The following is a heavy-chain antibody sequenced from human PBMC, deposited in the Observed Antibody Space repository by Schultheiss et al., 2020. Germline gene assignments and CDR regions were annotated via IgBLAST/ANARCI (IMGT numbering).Heavy chain of an antibody. J-gene: IGHJ4*02. CDR1: GFTFSSYS. CDR2: ISSCSSYI. CDR3: ARHGDDGGDY. Sequence: GGSLRLSCAASGFTFSSYSMNWVRQAPGKGLEWVSSISSCSSYIYYADSVKGRFTISRDNAKNSLYLQMNSLRAEDTAVYYCARHGDDGGDYWGQGTLVTVSS. V-gene: IGHV3-21*01. D-gene: IGHD4-23*01.